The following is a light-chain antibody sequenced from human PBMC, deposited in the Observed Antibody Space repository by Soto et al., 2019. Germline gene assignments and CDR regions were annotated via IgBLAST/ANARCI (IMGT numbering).Light chain of an antibody. V-gene: IGLV2-23*02. CDR3: CSYAGTSSHV. Sequence: QSVLTQPASVSGSAGQPITISCTGTSSDVGSYNLVSWYQQHPGKAPKLMIHEVSKRPSGVSNRFSGSKSGDTASLTISGLQAEDAADYYCCSYAGTSSHVFRTGTKVTVL. CDR2: EVS. J-gene: IGLJ1*01. CDR1: SSDVGSYNL.